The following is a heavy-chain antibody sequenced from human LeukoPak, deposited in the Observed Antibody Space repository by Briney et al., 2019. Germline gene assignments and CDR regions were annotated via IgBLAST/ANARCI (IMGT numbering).Heavy chain of an antibody. V-gene: IGHV3-33*01. Sequence: PGRSLRLSCAASGFTLSSYGMHWVRQAPGKGLEWVAVIWYDGSNKYYADSVRGRFTISRDISKNTLYLEMNSLRAEDTAVYYCARSLERDYHGSGSFYMNNWFDPWGQGTLVTVSS. D-gene: IGHD3-10*01. J-gene: IGHJ5*02. CDR1: GFTLSSYG. CDR2: IWYDGSNK. CDR3: ARSLERDYHGSGSFYMNNWFDP.